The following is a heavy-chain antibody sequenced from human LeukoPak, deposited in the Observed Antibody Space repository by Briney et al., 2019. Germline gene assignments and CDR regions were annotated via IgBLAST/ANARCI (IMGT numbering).Heavy chain of an antibody. CDR1: GGSFSGYY. CDR3: ARRSYYYDWDAFDI. CDR2: INHSGST. Sequence: PSETLSLTCAVYGGSFSGYYWSWIRQPPGKGLEWIEEINHSGSTNYNPSLKSRVTISVDTSKNQFSLKLSSVTAADTAVYYCARRSYYYDWDAFDIWGQGTMVTVSS. J-gene: IGHJ3*02. V-gene: IGHV4-34*01. D-gene: IGHD3-22*01.